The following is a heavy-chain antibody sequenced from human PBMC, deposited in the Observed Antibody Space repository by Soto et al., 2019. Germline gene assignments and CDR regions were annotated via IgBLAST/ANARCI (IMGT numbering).Heavy chain of an antibody. CDR3: ARGPPPPIAVTGYFDY. D-gene: IGHD6-19*01. Sequence: GGSLRLSCAVSGFSFSWYWMHWVRQAPGKGLVWVSRSNFDGSSTSYADSVKGRFTISRDNAKNTLYLQMNSLRVEDTALYYCARGPPPPIAVTGYFDYWGQGIMVTVSS. V-gene: IGHV3-74*01. CDR1: GFSFSWYW. J-gene: IGHJ4*02. CDR2: SNFDGSST.